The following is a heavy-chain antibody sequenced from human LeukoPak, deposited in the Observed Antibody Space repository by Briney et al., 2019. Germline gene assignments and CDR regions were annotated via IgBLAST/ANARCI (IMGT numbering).Heavy chain of an antibody. Sequence: GRSLRLSCAASGFTFSSYAMSWVRQTPGKGLEWVSAISGSGGSTYYADSVKGRFTISRDNSKNTLYLQMNSLRAEVTAVYYCAKEVVVVITTPTEAGFDYWGQGTLVTVSS. J-gene: IGHJ4*02. CDR2: ISGSGGST. D-gene: IGHD3-22*01. CDR1: GFTFSSYA. CDR3: AKEVVVVITTPTEAGFDY. V-gene: IGHV3-23*01.